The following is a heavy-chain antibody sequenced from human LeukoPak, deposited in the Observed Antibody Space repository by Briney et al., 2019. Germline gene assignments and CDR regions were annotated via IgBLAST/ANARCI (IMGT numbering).Heavy chain of an antibody. J-gene: IGHJ4*02. CDR2: INKDGDRT. CDR3: AKEVRGSSWTGFDS. D-gene: IGHD6-13*01. CDR1: GFTFDDFS. Sequence: GGSLRLSCAASGFTFDDFSIHWVRQAPGKGLEWVSLINKDGDRTYYADSVEGRFTISRDNSKNSLYLQMNSLTTEDTALYYCAKEVRGSSWTGFDSWGQGTQVTVSS. V-gene: IGHV3-43*01.